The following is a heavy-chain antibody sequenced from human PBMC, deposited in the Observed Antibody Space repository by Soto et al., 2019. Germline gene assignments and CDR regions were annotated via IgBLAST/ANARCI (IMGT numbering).Heavy chain of an antibody. V-gene: IGHV1-8*01. CDR3: ASGASMVRGVIPWFDP. D-gene: IGHD3-10*01. J-gene: IGHJ5*02. Sequence: ASLKVSCKASGYTFTSYDINWVRQATGQGLEWMGWMNPNSGNTGYAQKFQGRVTMTRNTSISTAYMELSSLRSEDTAVYYCASGASMVRGVIPWFDPWGQGTLVTVSS. CDR2: MNPNSGNT. CDR1: GYTFTSYD.